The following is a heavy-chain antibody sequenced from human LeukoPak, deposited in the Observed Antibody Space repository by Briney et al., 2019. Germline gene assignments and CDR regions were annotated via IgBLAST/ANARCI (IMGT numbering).Heavy chain of an antibody. D-gene: IGHD3-22*01. J-gene: IGHJ4*02. V-gene: IGHV4-30-2*01. CDR3: ARVPYYYDSSGYSGYFDY. CDR1: GGSISSGGYS. CDR2: IYHSGST. Sequence: SQTLSLTCAVSGGSISSGGYSWSWIRQPPGKGLEWIGYIYHSGSTYYNPSLKSRVTISVDRSKNQFSLKLSSVTAADTAVYYCARVPYYYDSSGYSGYFDYWGQGTLVTVSS.